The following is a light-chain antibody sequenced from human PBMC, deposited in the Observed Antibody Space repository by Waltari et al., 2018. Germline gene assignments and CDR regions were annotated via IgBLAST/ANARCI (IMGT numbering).Light chain of an antibody. CDR2: GGS. J-gene: IGKJ4*01. Sequence: EIVMTQSPATLSVSPGERATLSCRASESVSSKLAWYQQRAGQAPRLLIYGGSTRATGIPARFSGSGSGTEFTLTISSLQSEDFAVYFCQHYNNLPLTFGGGTKVEIK. V-gene: IGKV3-15*01. CDR1: ESVSSK. CDR3: QHYNNLPLT.